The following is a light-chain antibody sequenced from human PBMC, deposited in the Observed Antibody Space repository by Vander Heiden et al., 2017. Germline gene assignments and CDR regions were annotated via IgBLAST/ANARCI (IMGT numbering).Light chain of an antibody. CDR1: SVLSSSNNKNY. Sequence: SVLSSSNNKNYLTWFQQKPGQPPKLLIYWATTRESGVPDRFSGRGSGTDFTLTISSLQAEDVAVYYCQQYYNIPRTFGQGTKVEIK. V-gene: IGKV4-1*01. CDR2: WAT. CDR3: QQYYNIPRT. J-gene: IGKJ1*01.